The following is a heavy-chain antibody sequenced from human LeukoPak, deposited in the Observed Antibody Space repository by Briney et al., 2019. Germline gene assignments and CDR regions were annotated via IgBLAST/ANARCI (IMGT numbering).Heavy chain of an antibody. J-gene: IGHJ4*02. D-gene: IGHD4-11*01. CDR3: ARDYSNDFDY. V-gene: IGHV3-30*03. CDR2: ISYDGSNK. CDR1: GFTFSSYG. Sequence: GGSLRLSCAASGFTFSSYGMHWVRQAPGKGLEWVAVISYDGSNKYYADSVKGRFTISRDNSKNTLYLQMNSLRAEDTAVYYCARDYSNDFDYWGQGTLVTVSS.